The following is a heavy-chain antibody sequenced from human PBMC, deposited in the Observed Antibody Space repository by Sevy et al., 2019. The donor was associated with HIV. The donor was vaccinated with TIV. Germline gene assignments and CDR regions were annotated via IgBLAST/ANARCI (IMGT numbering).Heavy chain of an antibody. CDR2: ISWNSGNI. D-gene: IGHD7-27*01. Sequence: GGSLRLSCATSGFMFDNYGMHWVRQVPGKGLEWVSGISWNSGNIVYGDAVKGRFTISRDNAKNAVYLQMNSLRTEDMALYYCAKGGGANWGTFMADYWGQGTLVTVSS. J-gene: IGHJ4*02. CDR1: GFMFDNYG. CDR3: AKGGGANWGTFMADY. V-gene: IGHV3-9*03.